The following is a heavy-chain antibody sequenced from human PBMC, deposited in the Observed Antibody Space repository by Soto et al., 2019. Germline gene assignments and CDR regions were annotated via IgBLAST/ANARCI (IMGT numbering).Heavy chain of an antibody. CDR3: ARGLTMTR. J-gene: IGHJ4*02. CDR1: GYTFRSYD. CDR2: MNPNSGNT. D-gene: IGHD3-22*01. Sequence: QVQLVQSGAEVKKPGASVKVSCKASGYTFRSYDMHWVRQATGQGLEWVGWMNPNSGNTGYAQKFQGRVTMTRNTSTSTAYMELTSLRSEDTAVYCCARGLTMTRWGQGTLVTVSS. V-gene: IGHV1-8*01.